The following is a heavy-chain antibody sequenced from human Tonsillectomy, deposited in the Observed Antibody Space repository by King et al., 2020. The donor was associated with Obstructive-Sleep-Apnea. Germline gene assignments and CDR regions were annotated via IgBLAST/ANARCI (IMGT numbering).Heavy chain of an antibody. CDR1: GGSISNYY. Sequence: VQLQVSGPGLVKPSETLSLTCTVSGGSISNYYWSWIRQPPGKGLEWIGYMYYSGNTNFNPSLKSRVTISADTSKIQFSLRLSSVTAADTAVYYCARHRGVEDYGGYGDYFDYWGQGTLVTVSS. CDR2: MYYSGNT. V-gene: IGHV4-59*08. J-gene: IGHJ4*02. D-gene: IGHD5-12*01. CDR3: ARHRGVEDYGGYGDYFDY.